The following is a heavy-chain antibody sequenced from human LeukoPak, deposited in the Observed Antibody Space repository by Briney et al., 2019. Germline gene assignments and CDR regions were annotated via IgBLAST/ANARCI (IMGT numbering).Heavy chain of an antibody. J-gene: IGHJ4*02. CDR1: GGSISSGSYY. CDR3: ANSIDFDYGDYYFDY. V-gene: IGHV4-61*02. Sequence: SETLSLTCTVSGGSISSGSYYWSWIRQPAGKGLEWIGRIYSSGSTNYNPSLKSRVTISLDTSKNQFSLKLSSVTAADTAVYYCANSIDFDYGDYYFDYWGQGALVTISS. CDR2: IYSSGST. D-gene: IGHD4-17*01.